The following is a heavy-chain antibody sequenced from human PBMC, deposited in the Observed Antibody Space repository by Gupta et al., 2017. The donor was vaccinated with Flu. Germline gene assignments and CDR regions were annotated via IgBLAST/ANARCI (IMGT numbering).Heavy chain of an antibody. CDR2: INPNNGGT. D-gene: IGHD6-13*01. J-gene: IGHJ4*02. CDR1: GYTFTDYY. Sequence: QVELVQSGAEVKEPGASVKVSCKASGYTFTDYYIHWVRQAPGQGLEWMGRINPNNGGTNYVQKFQGRVTVTRDTSISTAYMELSRLTSDDTAVYYCAAGYSSSWLKFDYWGQGTLVTVSS. V-gene: IGHV1-2*06. CDR3: AAGYSSSWLKFDY.